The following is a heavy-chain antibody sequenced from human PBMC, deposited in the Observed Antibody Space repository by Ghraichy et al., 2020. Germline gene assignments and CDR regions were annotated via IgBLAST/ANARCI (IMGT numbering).Heavy chain of an antibody. Sequence: SETLSLTCAVYGGSFSGYYWSWIRQPPGKGLEWIGEINHSGSTNYNPSLKSRVTISVDTSKNQYSLKLSSVTAADTAVYYCARLGAAARGGYWGQGTLVTVSS. CDR3: ARLGAAARGGY. CDR2: INHSGST. CDR1: GGSFSGYY. D-gene: IGHD6-13*01. J-gene: IGHJ4*02. V-gene: IGHV4-34*01.